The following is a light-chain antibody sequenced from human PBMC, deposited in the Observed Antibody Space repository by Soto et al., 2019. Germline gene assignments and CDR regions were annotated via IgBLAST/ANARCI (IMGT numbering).Light chain of an antibody. CDR3: QQHNSYPRT. CDR2: DAS. Sequence: DIQITQSPYTLPASEGGRATMTCRSSQSISSWLAWYQQKPGKAPKLLIYDASSLESGVPSRFSGSGSGTEFTLTISSLQPDDFATYYCQQHNSYPRTFGQGTKVDIK. J-gene: IGKJ1*01. V-gene: IGKV1-5*01. CDR1: QSISSW.